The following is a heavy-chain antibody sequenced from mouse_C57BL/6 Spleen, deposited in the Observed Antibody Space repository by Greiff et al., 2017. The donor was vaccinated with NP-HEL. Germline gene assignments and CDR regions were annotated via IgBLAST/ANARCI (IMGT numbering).Heavy chain of an antibody. V-gene: IGHV3-6*01. J-gene: IGHJ3*01. CDR3: ARAYEGWFAY. CDR2: ISYDGSN. D-gene: IGHD1-1*01. CDR1: GYSITSGYY. Sequence: VQLKQSGPGLVKPSQSLSLTCSVTGYSITSGYYWNWIRQFPGNKLEWMGYISYDGSNNYNPSLKNRISITRDTSKNQFFLKLNSVTTEDTATYYCARAYEGWFAYWGQGTLVTVSA.